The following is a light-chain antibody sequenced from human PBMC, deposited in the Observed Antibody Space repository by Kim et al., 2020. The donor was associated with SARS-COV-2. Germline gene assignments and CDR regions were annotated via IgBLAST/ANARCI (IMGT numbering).Light chain of an antibody. J-gene: IGKJ2*01. CDR1: ETMGSS. CDR2: YTS. CDR3: HQSHSLTYT. V-gene: IGKV6D-21*02. Sequence: EIVLTQSPDFQSVSPGEKVTITCRASETMGSSLHWYQLKPDQSPKLLIKYTSQPISGVPSRFSGSGSGTDFTLTIKSLEAEDAAAYYGHQSHSLTYTFGQGTKLEI.